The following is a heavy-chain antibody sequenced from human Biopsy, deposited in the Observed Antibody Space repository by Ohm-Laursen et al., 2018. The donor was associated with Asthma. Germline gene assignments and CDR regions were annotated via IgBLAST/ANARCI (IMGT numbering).Heavy chain of an antibody. CDR1: GGSITSSSYY. CDR3: VRHQYSSSWSTFDY. CDR2: MYHSGSP. D-gene: IGHD3-22*01. J-gene: IGHJ4*02. V-gene: IGHV4-39*01. Sequence: GTLSLTCTVSGGSITSSSYYWGWICQPPGKGMEWIGSMYHSGSPYYHPSLKSRATISVDTSKNQLSLKMSSVTAADTAVYFCVRHQYSSSWSTFDYWGQGALVTVSS.